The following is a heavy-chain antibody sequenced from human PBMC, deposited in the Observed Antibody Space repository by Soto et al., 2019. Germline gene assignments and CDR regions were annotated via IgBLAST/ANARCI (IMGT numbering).Heavy chain of an antibody. CDR1: GGSISSSSYY. D-gene: IGHD3-9*01. CDR2: IYYSGST. Sequence: LSLTCTVSGGSISSSSYYWGWIRQPPGKGLEWIGSIYYSGSTYYNPSLKSRVTISVDTSKNQFSLKLSSVTAADTAVYYCARGHYDILTGYYGPNPFDYWGQGTLVTAPQ. CDR3: ARGHYDILTGYYGPNPFDY. V-gene: IGHV4-39*01. J-gene: IGHJ4*02.